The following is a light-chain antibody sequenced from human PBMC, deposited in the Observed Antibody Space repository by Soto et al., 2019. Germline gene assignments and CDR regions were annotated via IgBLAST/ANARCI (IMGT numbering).Light chain of an antibody. CDR1: SSDVGSYNL. CDR2: EGS. Sequence: QAVVTQPASVSGSPGQSITISCTGTSSDVGSYNLVSWYQQHPGKAPKLMIYEGSKRPSGVSNRFSGSKSGNTASLTISGLQAEDEADYYCCSYAGSKNVVFGGGTKLTVL. V-gene: IGLV2-23*01. CDR3: CSYAGSKNVV. J-gene: IGLJ2*01.